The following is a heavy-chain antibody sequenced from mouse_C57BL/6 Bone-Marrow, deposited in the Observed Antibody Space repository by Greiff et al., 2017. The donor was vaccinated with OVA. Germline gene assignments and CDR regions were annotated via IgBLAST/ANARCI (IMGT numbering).Heavy chain of an antibody. CDR1: GYTFTDYY. D-gene: IGHD4-1*01. V-gene: IGHV1-26*01. CDR3: ARGEDWNEY. Sequence: VQLQQSGPELVKPGASVKISCKASGYTFTDYYMNWVKQSHGKSLEWIGDINPNNGGTSYNQKFKGKATLTVDKSSSTAYMELRSLTSEDSAVYYCARGEDWNEYWGQGTTLTVSS. J-gene: IGHJ2*01. CDR2: INPNNGGT.